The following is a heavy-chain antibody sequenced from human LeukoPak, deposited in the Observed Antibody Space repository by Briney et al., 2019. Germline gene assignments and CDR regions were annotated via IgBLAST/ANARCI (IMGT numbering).Heavy chain of an antibody. Sequence: GGALRLSCEASGFTFTSYAMNWVRQAPGKGLEWVSSISSSTSYISYADSVKGRFTISRDNAKNSLYLQMNSLRAEDTAVYYCARDLYGDYSLDYWGQGTLVNVSS. J-gene: IGHJ4*02. CDR2: ISSSTSYI. V-gene: IGHV3-21*01. CDR1: GFTFTSYA. CDR3: ARDLYGDYSLDY. D-gene: IGHD4-17*01.